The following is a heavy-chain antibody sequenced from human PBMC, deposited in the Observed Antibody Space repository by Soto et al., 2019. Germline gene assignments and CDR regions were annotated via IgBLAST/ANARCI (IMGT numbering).Heavy chain of an antibody. Sequence: QVQLVESGGGVVQPGRSLRLSCAASGFTFSSYGLHWVRQSPGKGLEWVAIISYDGSNQYYADSVKGRFTISRDNSNNTLYLQMNSLRAEDTAVYYCAKRPGDYPLYWYFDLWGRGTLVTVSS. CDR3: AKRPGDYPLYWYFDL. J-gene: IGHJ2*01. V-gene: IGHV3-30*18. CDR1: GFTFSSYG. D-gene: IGHD4-17*01. CDR2: ISYDGSNQ.